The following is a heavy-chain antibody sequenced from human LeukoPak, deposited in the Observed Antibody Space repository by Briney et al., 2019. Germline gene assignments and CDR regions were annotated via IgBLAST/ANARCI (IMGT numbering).Heavy chain of an antibody. CDR1: GGSLSGYY. Sequence: SETLSLTCAVYGGSLSGYYWGWIRQPPGKGLEWIGSIYYSGSTYYNPSLKSRVTISVDTSKNQFSLKLSSVTAADTAVYFCARHVGGSSWRDYWGQGTLVTVSS. CDR2: IYYSGST. CDR3: ARHVGGSSWRDY. V-gene: IGHV4-39*01. D-gene: IGHD6-13*01. J-gene: IGHJ4*02.